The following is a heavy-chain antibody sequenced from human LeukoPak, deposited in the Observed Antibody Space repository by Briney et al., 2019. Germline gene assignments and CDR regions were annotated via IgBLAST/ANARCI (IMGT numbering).Heavy chain of an antibody. CDR3: ARGSGSYSIPPLYYYYYGMDV. V-gene: IGHV3-30-3*01. D-gene: IGHD1-26*01. CDR2: ISYDGSNK. Sequence: GGSLRLSCAASGFTFSSYAMHWVRQAPGKGLEWVAVISYDGSNKYYADSVKGRFTISRDNSKNTLYLQMNSLRAEDTAVYYCARGSGSYSIPPLYYYYYGMDVWGQGTTVTVSS. CDR1: GFTFSSYA. J-gene: IGHJ6*02.